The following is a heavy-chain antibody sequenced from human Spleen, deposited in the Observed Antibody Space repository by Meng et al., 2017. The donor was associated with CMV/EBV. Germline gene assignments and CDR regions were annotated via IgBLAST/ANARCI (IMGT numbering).Heavy chain of an antibody. D-gene: IGHD2/OR15-2a*01. CDR1: GFTFSSYA. CDR2: IYSGGSST. Sequence: RLSCAASGFTFSSYAMSWVRQAPGKGLEWVSVIYSGGSSTSYADSVKGRFTISRDDSKNTLYLQMNSLRAEDTAVYYCAKDTYYFDYWGQGTLVTVS. V-gene: IGHV3-23*03. J-gene: IGHJ4*02. CDR3: AKDTYYFDY.